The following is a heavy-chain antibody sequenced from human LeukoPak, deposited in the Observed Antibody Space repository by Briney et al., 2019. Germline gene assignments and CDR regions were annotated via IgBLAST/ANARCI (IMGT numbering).Heavy chain of an antibody. Sequence: GGSLRLSCAASEFTFSSYAMSWVRQAPGKGLEWVSAISGSGGSTYYADSVKGRFTISRDNAKNSLYLQMNSLRAEDTAVYYCARLYYDFLSGAFDIWGQGTMVTVSS. CDR2: ISGSGGST. D-gene: IGHD3-3*01. V-gene: IGHV3-23*01. CDR1: EFTFSSYA. J-gene: IGHJ3*02. CDR3: ARLYYDFLSGAFDI.